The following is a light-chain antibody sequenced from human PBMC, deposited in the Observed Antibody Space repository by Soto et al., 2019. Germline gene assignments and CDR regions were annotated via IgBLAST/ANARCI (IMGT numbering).Light chain of an antibody. J-gene: IGKJ3*01. CDR3: QQYNSYPT. CDR2: DAS. Sequence: DIQMTQSPSTLSASVGDRVTITCRASQSISSWLAWYQQKPGKAPKLLIYDASSLESGVPSRFSGSGSGTEFTLTISSLQPDDFATYYCQQYNSYPTFVPGTKVDIK. CDR1: QSISSW. V-gene: IGKV1-5*01.